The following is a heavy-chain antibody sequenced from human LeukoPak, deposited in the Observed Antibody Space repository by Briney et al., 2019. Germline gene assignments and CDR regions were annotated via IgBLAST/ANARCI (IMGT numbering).Heavy chain of an antibody. CDR3: ARDASSGKNWFDP. Sequence: SQTLSLTCTVSGGSISSGSYYWSWIRQPAGKGLEWIGRIYTSGSTNYNPSLKSRVTISVDTSKNQFSLKLSSVTAADTAVYYCARDASSGKNWFDPWGQGTLVTVSS. CDR2: IYTSGST. J-gene: IGHJ5*02. D-gene: IGHD3-22*01. CDR1: GGSISSGSYY. V-gene: IGHV4-61*02.